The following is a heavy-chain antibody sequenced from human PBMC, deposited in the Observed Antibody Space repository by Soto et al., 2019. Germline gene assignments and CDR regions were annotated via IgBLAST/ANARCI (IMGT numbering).Heavy chain of an antibody. CDR1: GFTFSSYA. D-gene: IGHD6-19*01. V-gene: IGHV3-23*01. CDR2: ISDSGGST. Sequence: GGSLRLSCAASGFTFSSYAMSWVRQAPGKGLEWVSGISDSGGSTYYADSVKGRFTISRDNSKNTLYLQMNSLRAEDTAVYYCATTAYSNGWYWLDPWGQGTLVTVSS. J-gene: IGHJ5*02. CDR3: ATTAYSNGWYWLDP.